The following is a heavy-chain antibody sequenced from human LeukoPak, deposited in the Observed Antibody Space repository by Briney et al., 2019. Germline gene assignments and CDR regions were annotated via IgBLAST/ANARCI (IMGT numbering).Heavy chain of an antibody. D-gene: IGHD6-13*01. V-gene: IGHV4-59*01. CDR1: GGSISSYY. CDR2: IYYSGST. Sequence: SETLSLTCTVSGGSISSYYWSWIRQPPGKGLEWIGYIYYSGSTNYNPSLKSRVTISVDTSKNQFSLKLSSVTAADTAVYYCASSMYSSSWYGGDAFDIWGQGTMVTVSS. CDR3: ASSMYSSSWYGGDAFDI. J-gene: IGHJ3*02.